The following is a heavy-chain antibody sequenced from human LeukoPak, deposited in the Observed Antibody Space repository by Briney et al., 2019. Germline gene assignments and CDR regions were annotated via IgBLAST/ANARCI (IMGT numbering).Heavy chain of an antibody. Sequence: PSETLSLTCTVSGGSISNSRYDWYWGWIRQPPGKGLEWMGSIYYSGSTSYNPSLKSRVTISVDTSRSQFSLKLSSVTAADTAVYYCARDGGYGSGSSYYNYWGQGTLVTVSS. D-gene: IGHD3-10*01. CDR1: GGSISNSRYDWY. CDR3: ARDGGYGSGSSYYNY. V-gene: IGHV4-39*07. J-gene: IGHJ4*02. CDR2: IYYSGST.